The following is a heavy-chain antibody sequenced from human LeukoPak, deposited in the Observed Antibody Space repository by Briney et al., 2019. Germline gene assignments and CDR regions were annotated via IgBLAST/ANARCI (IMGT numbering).Heavy chain of an antibody. Sequence: PGGSLRLSCAASGFTFSSYWMSWVREAPGKGLEWVANIKQDGSEKYYVDSVKGRFTISRDNAKNSLYLQMNSLRAEDTAVYYCARGEAYSSGWYPPSHFDYWGQGNMVTVSS. D-gene: IGHD6-19*01. CDR3: ARGEAYSSGWYPPSHFDY. V-gene: IGHV3-7*04. J-gene: IGHJ4*02. CDR1: GFTFSSYW. CDR2: IKQDGSEK.